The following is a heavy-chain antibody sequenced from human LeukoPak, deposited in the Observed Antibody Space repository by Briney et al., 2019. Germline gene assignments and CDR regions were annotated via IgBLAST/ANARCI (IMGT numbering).Heavy chain of an antibody. Sequence: PGGSLRLSCAASGFTLSSYWMHWVRQAPGKGLVWVSGIDSDGRSTSYADSVKGRFTISRDPAKNTLFLQMNSLRAEDTAVYYCAKDRGTYYYGSGSYYKGNDAFDIWGQGAMVTVSS. J-gene: IGHJ3*02. CDR1: GFTLSSYW. CDR2: IDSDGRST. V-gene: IGHV3-74*01. D-gene: IGHD3-10*01. CDR3: AKDRGTYYYGSGSYYKGNDAFDI.